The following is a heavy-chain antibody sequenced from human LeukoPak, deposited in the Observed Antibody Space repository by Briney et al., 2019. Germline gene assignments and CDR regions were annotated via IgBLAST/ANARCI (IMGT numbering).Heavy chain of an antibody. CDR2: IIHIFGTT. CDR3: ARAHYYGSGSYNWFDP. CDR1: GGTFISYG. Sequence: SVKVSCKATGGTFISYGMSWVGQARGQGGEWMGGIIHIFGTTNYAQKFQDRVTITADESTSTAYMQLISLRSDDTAVYYCARAHYYGSGSYNWFDPWGQGTLVTVSS. J-gene: IGHJ5*02. D-gene: IGHD3-10*01. V-gene: IGHV1-69*13.